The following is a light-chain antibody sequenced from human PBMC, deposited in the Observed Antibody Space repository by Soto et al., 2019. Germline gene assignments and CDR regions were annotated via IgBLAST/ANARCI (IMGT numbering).Light chain of an antibody. CDR3: QQYGTSEII. CDR1: QTLSNSF. Sequence: EIVWSQSPGTLSLSRGEGATGSCGASQTLSNSFIAWYQQKPGQAPRLXIYDTSSRATGVPDRYSASGSGTDFTLTISRLEPEDFAVFFCQQYGTSEIIFGQGTRLEIK. J-gene: IGKJ5*01. CDR2: DTS. V-gene: IGKV3-20*01.